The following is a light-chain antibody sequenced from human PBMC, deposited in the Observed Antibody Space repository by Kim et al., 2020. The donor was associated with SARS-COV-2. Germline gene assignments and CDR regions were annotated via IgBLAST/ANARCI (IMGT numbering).Light chain of an antibody. V-gene: IGKV3-20*01. CDR3: QQYGSPPDT. CDR2: AAS. J-gene: IGKJ2*01. CDR1: QSVTSNY. Sequence: SAGERATLACRASQSVTSNYLAWFQQTPGQAPRLLIYAASSRATGIPDRFSGGGSGTDFTLTISRLEPEDFVVYYCQQYGSPPDTFGQGTKLEI.